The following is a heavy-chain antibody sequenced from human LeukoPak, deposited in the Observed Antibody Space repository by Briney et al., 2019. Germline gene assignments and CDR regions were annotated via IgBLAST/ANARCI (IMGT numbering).Heavy chain of an antibody. V-gene: IGHV4-59*08. J-gene: IGHJ4*02. CDR2: IYYSGTT. Sequence: SETLSLTCTVSGASISTYYWNWIRQPPGGGLAWIGSIYYSGTTDYNPSLKSRITMSIDTSKNQFSLKLTSVTAADTAVYYCARRGSGTYSGGHFDYWAQGTLVTVSS. CDR3: ARRGSGTYSGGHFDY. CDR1: GASISTYY. D-gene: IGHD1-26*01.